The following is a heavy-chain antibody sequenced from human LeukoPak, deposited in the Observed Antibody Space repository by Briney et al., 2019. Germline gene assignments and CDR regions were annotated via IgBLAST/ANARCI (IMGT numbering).Heavy chain of an antibody. D-gene: IGHD1-1*01. CDR2: IYYSGST. CDR1: GGSISSGDYY. V-gene: IGHV4-30-4*01. J-gene: IGHJ4*02. Sequence: SQTLSLTCTVSGGSISSGDYYWSWIRQPPGKGLEWIGYIYYSGSTYYNPSPKGRVTISVDTSKNQFSLKLSSVTAADTAVYYCARGSLGTGTTFGYWGQGTLVTVSS. CDR3: ARGSLGTGTTFGY.